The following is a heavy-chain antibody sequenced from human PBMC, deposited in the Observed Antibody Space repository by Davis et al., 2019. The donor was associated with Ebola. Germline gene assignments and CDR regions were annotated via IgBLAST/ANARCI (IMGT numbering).Heavy chain of an antibody. CDR3: ARDLISRAVDY. CDR2: ISSSSSYT. V-gene: IGHV3-11*06. CDR1: GFTFSDYY. D-gene: IGHD3-16*01. J-gene: IGHJ4*02. Sequence: GESLKISCAASGFTFSDYYMSWLRQAPGKGLEWVSYISSSSSYTNYADSVKGRFTISRDNAKNSLYLQMNSLRAEDTAVYYCARDLISRAVDYWGQGTLVTVSS.